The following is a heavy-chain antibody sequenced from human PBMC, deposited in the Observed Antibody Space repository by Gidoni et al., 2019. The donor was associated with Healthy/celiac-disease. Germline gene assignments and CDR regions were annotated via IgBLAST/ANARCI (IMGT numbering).Heavy chain of an antibody. CDR1: GFTFSSYA. CDR3: ARDRSVTLRLDY. Sequence: QVQLVESGGGVVQPGRSLRLSCAASGFTFSSYAMHWVRQAPGKGLEWVAVISYDGSNKYYADSVKGRFTISRDNSKNTLYLQMNSLRAEDTAVYYCARDRSVTLRLDYWGQGTLVTVSS. D-gene: IGHD4-17*01. V-gene: IGHV3-30-3*01. CDR2: ISYDGSNK. J-gene: IGHJ4*02.